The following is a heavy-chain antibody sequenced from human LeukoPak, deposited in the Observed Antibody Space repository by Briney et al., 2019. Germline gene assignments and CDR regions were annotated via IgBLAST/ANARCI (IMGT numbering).Heavy chain of an antibody. CDR2: ISDSGDIT. J-gene: IGHJ4*02. CDR1: GFTFSSYA. V-gene: IGHV3-23*01. Sequence: PGGSLRLSCAASGFTFSSYAMSWVRQAPGKGLEWVSGISDSGDITHYADSVKGRFTISRDNFKNTLYLQMNSLRAEDTAVYYCAKDGVPDHGSYGPREYYFDYWGQGTLVTVSS. CDR3: AKDGVPDHGSYGPREYYFDY. D-gene: IGHD5-18*01.